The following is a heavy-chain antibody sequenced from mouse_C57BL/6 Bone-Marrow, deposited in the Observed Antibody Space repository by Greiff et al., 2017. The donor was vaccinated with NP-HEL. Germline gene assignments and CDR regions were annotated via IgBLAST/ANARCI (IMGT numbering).Heavy chain of an antibody. CDR3: ASACDAMDY. V-gene: IGHV1-81*01. Sequence: QVQLKESGAELARPGASVKLSCKASGYTFTSYGISWVKQRTGQGLEWIGEIYPRSGNTYYNEKFKGKATLTSDKSSRTAYVELRSLTSEDSAVYFCASACDAMDYWGQGTSVTVSS. J-gene: IGHJ4*01. CDR1: GYTFTSYG. CDR2: IYPRSGNT.